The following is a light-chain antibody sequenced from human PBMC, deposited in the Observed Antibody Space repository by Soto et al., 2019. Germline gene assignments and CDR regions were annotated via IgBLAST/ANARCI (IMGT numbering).Light chain of an antibody. J-gene: IGLJ2*01. CDR2: EDV. Sequence: QSALTQPASVSGSLGQSITISCTGTSSDVGTYKLVSWYQQHPGKAPQLVIFEDVERPSGVSNRFSGSKSGNTASRTISGLQTEDEADYYCCSYAGGTRVVFGGGTKLTVL. V-gene: IGLV2-23*01. CDR1: SSDVGTYKL. CDR3: CSYAGGTRVV.